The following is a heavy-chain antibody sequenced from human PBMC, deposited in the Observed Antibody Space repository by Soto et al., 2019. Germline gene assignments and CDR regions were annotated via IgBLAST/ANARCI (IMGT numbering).Heavy chain of an antibody. CDR3: ARDRAGALYFNY. Sequence: PSETLSLTCTVSGGSISSGGYYWSWIRQHPGKGLEWIGYIYYSGSTYYNPSLKSRVTISVDTSKNQFSLKLSSVTAADTAVYYCARDRAGALYFNYSGQGTPVTGS. CDR1: GGSISSGGYY. J-gene: IGHJ4*02. D-gene: IGHD6-13*01. V-gene: IGHV4-31*03. CDR2: IYYSGST.